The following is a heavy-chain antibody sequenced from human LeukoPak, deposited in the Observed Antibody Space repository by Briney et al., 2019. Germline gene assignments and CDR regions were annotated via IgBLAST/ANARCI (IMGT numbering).Heavy chain of an antibody. CDR3: ARADFQGMDV. D-gene: IGHD2-21*02. CDR2: IDPNSGAT. CDR1: GYSFTVHY. J-gene: IGHJ6*02. V-gene: IGHV1-2*02. Sequence: VASVKVSCKASGYSFTVHYIHWVRQAPGPGLDWMGWIDPNSGATNHAQKFKGRVTMTRDTSISTAYMELSRLRSDDTAVYYCARADFQGMDVWGQGTTVTVSS.